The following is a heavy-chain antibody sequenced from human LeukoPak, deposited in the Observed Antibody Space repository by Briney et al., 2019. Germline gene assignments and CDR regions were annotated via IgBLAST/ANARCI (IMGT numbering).Heavy chain of an antibody. D-gene: IGHD5-12*01. CDR1: GFTFSSYS. J-gene: IGHJ4*02. CDR2: IRSSSSYI. V-gene: IGHV3-21*01. CDR3: AREWLRLPDY. Sequence: GGSLRLSCAASGFTFSSYSMNWVRQAPGKGLEWVSSIRSSSSYIYYAGSVKGRFTISRDNAKNSLYLQMNSLRAEDTAVYYCAREWLRLPDYWGQGTLVTVSS.